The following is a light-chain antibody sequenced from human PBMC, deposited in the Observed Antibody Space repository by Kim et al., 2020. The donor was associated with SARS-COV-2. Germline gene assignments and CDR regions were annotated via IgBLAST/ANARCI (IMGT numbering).Light chain of an antibody. V-gene: IGLV1-51*01. J-gene: IGLJ3*02. Sequence: QSVLTQPPSVSAAPGQEVTISCSGSRSNIGSNPVSWYQQFPGTAPKLITYDNNKRPSGIPDRFSSSKSGTSATLGITGLRTGDEADFYCATWDSSLSVGVFGGGTQLTVL. CDR2: DNN. CDR3: ATWDSSLSVGV. CDR1: RSNIGSNP.